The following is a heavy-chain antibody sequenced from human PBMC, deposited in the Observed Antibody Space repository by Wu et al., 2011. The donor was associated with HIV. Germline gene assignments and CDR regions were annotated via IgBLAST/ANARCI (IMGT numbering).Heavy chain of an antibody. J-gene: IGHJ3*02. D-gene: IGHD2-8*01. Sequence: QVQLVQSGAEVKKPGASVKVSCKASGYTFTSYGISWVRQAPGQGLEWMGWISADGGITSYAQNFQDRVTMTTDTSTSTVYMELNSLRSEDTAVYYCARDPLRTKRAFDIWGQGTMVTVSS. CDR2: ISADGGIT. V-gene: IGHV1-18*01. CDR1: GYTFTSYG. CDR3: ARDPLRTKRAFDI.